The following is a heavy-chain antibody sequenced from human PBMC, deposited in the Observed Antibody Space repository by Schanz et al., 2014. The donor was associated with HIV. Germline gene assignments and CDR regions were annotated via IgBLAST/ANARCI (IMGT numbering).Heavy chain of an antibody. CDR2: LSGSGDRT. J-gene: IGHJ4*02. Sequence: EVQLLESGGGLVQPGGSLRISCVASGFSFLRYEMSWVRQAPGKGLEWLSTLSGSGDRTYYADSVKGRVTISRDNSKNTLYLQMNSLRVEDTAVYYCAKPEYDSSGNSQSHFDSWGQGTLVTVSS. D-gene: IGHD3-22*01. V-gene: IGHV3-23*01. CDR3: AKPEYDSSGNSQSHFDS. CDR1: GFSFLRYE.